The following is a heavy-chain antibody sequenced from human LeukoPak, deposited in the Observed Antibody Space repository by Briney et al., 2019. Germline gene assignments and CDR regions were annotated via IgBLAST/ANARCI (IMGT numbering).Heavy chain of an antibody. CDR2: ITGSDDST. D-gene: IGHD3-22*01. CDR3: AKGPQLYSGYHPNY. J-gene: IGHJ4*02. CDR1: GFTFSNNA. V-gene: IGHV3-23*01. Sequence: AGGPLSLSCAPSGFTFSNNAMTWAPQAPGEARECVSTITGSDDSTYYADSVKGRFTISRDYSKNTVFLQLNNLRAEDTAMYYCAKGPQLYSGYHPNYWGQGTLVTVSS.